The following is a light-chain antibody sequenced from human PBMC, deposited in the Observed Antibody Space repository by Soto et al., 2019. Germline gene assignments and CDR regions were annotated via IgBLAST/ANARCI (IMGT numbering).Light chain of an antibody. CDR1: SSDVGSYNL. V-gene: IGLV2-23*01. CDR3: CSYALSATAV. Sequence: QSALTQPASVSGSPGQSITISCTGTSSDVGSYNLVSWYQQHPGKAPKLMIYEATKRPSGVSNRFTGAKSGNTASMTISGLQAEDQADYYCCSYALSATAVFVGGTKVTVL. J-gene: IGLJ2*01. CDR2: EAT.